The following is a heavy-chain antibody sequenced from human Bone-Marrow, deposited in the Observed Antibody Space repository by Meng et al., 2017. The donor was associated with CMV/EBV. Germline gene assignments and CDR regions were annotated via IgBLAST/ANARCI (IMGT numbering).Heavy chain of an antibody. CDR2: IIPIFGTA. V-gene: IGHV1-69*05. CDR3: APEVADTHYFDY. CDR1: GGTFSSYA. D-gene: IGHD3-16*01. Sequence: SVKVSCKASGGTFSSYAISWVRQAPGQGLEWMGGIIPIFGTANYAQKFQGRVTITTDESTSTAYMELSSLRSDDTAVYYCAPEVADTHYFDYWGQGTLVTVSS. J-gene: IGHJ4*02.